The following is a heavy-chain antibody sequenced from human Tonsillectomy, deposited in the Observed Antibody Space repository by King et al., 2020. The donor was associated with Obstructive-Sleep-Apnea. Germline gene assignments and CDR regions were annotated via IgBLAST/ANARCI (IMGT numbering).Heavy chain of an antibody. CDR3: ARGPQLELKYWYFDL. V-gene: IGHV1-69*09. CDR2: ILPILGIA. CDR1: GGTFSSYA. J-gene: IGHJ2*01. Sequence: VQLVESGSEVKKPGSSVKVSCKASGGTFSSYAVSWVRQAPGQGPEWMGGILPILGIAHYAQKFQGRVTITADKSTNTAYMELSSLRSEDTAIYYCARGPQLELKYWYFDLWGRGTLVTVSS. D-gene: IGHD1-7*01.